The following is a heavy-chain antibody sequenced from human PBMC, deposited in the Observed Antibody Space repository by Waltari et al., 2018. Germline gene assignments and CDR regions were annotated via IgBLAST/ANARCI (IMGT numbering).Heavy chain of an antibody. CDR3: ARGVTTVEY. D-gene: IGHD2-21*02. J-gene: IGHJ4*02. CDR2: IKQDGSEK. Sequence: EVQLVESGGGLVQPGGSRSLSCSGSVFTFTNHWMRWVRQAPGKGPEWVASIKQDGSEKYYVDSMKGRFTISRDNAKNSLSLQMDSLRAEDTAVYFCARGVTTVEYWGQGTLVTVSS. CDR1: VFTFTNHW. V-gene: IGHV3-7*04.